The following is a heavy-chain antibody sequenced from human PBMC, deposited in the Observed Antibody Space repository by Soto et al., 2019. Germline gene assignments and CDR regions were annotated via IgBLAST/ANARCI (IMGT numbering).Heavy chain of an antibody. Sequence: SETLSLTCTVSGGSISSYYWSWIRQPPGKGLEWIGYIYYSGSTNYNPSLKSRVTISVDTSKNQFSLKLSSVTAADTAVYYCARGNPSSSVGYFDLWGRGTLVTVSS. J-gene: IGHJ2*01. CDR2: IYYSGST. CDR3: ARGNPSSSVGYFDL. CDR1: GGSISSYY. D-gene: IGHD3-16*02. V-gene: IGHV4-59*01.